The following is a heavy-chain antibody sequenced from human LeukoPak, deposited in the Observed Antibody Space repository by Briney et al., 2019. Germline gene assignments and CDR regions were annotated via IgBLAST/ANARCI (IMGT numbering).Heavy chain of an antibody. Sequence: GGSLRLSCAASGFIFSNAWMNWVRQAPGKGLEWVSYISSSGSTIYYADSVKGRFTISRDNAKNSLYLQMNSLRAEDAAVYYCARRGAFSSSWYLNYYYGMDVWGQGTTVTVSS. CDR1: GFIFSNAW. CDR2: ISSSGSTI. CDR3: ARRGAFSSSWYLNYYYGMDV. V-gene: IGHV3-48*04. D-gene: IGHD6-13*01. J-gene: IGHJ6*02.